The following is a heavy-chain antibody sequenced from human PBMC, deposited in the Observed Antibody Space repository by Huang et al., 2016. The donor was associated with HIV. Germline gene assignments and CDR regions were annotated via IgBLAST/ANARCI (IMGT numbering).Heavy chain of an antibody. CDR3: ARAPATHSVFFY. D-gene: IGHD3-3*01. V-gene: IGHV4-30-4*08. Sequence: QVQLQESGPGLVKPSQTLSLTCTVSGDSIRSGGYYWYWIRQSPAKGLEWVGYIYYSGSSDYNPSLKSRVSISIDAFKNRVSLKLKSVTVADTAVYYCARAPATHSVFFYWGQGTLVTVSA. CDR1: GDSIRSGGYY. J-gene: IGHJ4*02. CDR2: IYYSGSS.